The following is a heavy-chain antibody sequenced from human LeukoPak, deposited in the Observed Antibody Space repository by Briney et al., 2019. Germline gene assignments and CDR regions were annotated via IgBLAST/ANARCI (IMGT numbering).Heavy chain of an antibody. D-gene: IGHD3-16*01. V-gene: IGHV4-59*01. CDR1: GGSISSYY. J-gene: IGHJ6*03. CDR2: IYYSGST. CDR3: ARDGAHKNHYYSYYYMDV. Sequence: SETLSLTCTVSGGSISSYYWSWIRQPPGKGLEWIGYIYYSGSTNYNPSLKSRVTISVDTSKNQLSLKLSSVTAADTAVYYCARDGAHKNHYYSYYYMDVWGKGTTVTVSS.